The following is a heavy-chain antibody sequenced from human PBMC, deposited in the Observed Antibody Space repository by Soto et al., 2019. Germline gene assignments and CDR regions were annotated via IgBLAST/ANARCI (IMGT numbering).Heavy chain of an antibody. D-gene: IGHD4-4*01. CDR1: GDSIISGGYY. Sequence: QVQLQESGPGLVRPSQTLSLTCTVSGDSIISGGYYWTWIRQLPGKGPEWLGYIYYSGTTYYNPSLKSRLTISVDTSKNQFSLTLSSVTAADTAVYYCARVTVTIDNWGQGTLVTVSS. J-gene: IGHJ4*02. CDR3: ARVTVTIDN. V-gene: IGHV4-31*03. CDR2: IYYSGTT.